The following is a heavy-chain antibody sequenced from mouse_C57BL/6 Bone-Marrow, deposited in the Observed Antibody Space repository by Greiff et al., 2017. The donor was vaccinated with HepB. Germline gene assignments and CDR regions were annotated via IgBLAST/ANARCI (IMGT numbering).Heavy chain of an antibody. D-gene: IGHD1-1*01. Sequence: VQLKESGAELVRPGASVKLSCTASGFNIKDDYMHWVKQRPEQGLEWIGWIDPENGDTEYASKFQGKATITADTSSNTAYLQLSSLTSEDTAVYYCTTPVVAPGDYWGQGTTLTVSS. CDR1: GFNIKDDY. CDR2: IDPENGDT. CDR3: TTPVVAPGDY. V-gene: IGHV14-4*01. J-gene: IGHJ2*01.